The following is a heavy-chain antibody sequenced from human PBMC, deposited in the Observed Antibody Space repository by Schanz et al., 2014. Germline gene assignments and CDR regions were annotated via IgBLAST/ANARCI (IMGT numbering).Heavy chain of an antibody. D-gene: IGHD3-10*01. Sequence: QVQLVESGGGVVQPERSLRLSCAASGFNFANHAIHWVRQGQGNGLQWVAVISSDGSKKLYADSVKARFTISRDNSKDTLYLQMNSLRAEDTAVYYCARGIITMVRGGDVGAFDIWGQGTMVTVSS. J-gene: IGHJ3*02. CDR3: ARGIITMVRGGDVGAFDI. V-gene: IGHV3-33*05. CDR2: ISSDGSKK. CDR1: GFNFANHA.